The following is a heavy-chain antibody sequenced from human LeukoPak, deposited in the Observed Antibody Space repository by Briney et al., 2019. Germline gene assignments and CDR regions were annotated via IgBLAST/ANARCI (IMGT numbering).Heavy chain of an antibody. CDR3: AKGATVSTTGSIAVAGIDY. CDR1: GFTFSSYA. J-gene: IGHJ4*02. CDR2: ISGSGGST. Sequence: GSLRLSCAASGFTFSSYAMSWVRQAPGKGLEWVSAISGSGGSTYYADSVKGRFTISRDNSKNTLYLQMNSLRAEDTAVYYCAKGATVSTTGSIAVAGIDYWGQGTLVTVSS. D-gene: IGHD6-19*01. V-gene: IGHV3-23*01.